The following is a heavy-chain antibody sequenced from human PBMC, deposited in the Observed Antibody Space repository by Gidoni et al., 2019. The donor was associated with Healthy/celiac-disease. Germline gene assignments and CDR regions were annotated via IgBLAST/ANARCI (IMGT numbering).Heavy chain of an antibody. Sequence: QITLKESGPTRVKPTQPLTLTCTFSGFSLSTSGVGVGWIRQPPGKALEWLALIYWNDDKRYSPSLKSRLTITKDTSKNQVVLTMTNMDPVDTATYYCALDLTGTTGPGAFDIWGQGTMVTVSS. J-gene: IGHJ3*02. CDR2: IYWNDDK. CDR3: ALDLTGTTGPGAFDI. CDR1: GFSLSTSGVG. V-gene: IGHV2-5*01. D-gene: IGHD1-7*01.